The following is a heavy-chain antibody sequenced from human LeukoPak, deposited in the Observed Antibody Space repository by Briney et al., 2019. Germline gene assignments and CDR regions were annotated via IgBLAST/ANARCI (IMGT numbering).Heavy chain of an antibody. CDR1: RFTLTSYG. CDR3: VSRTMVRGEETYDY. Sequence: CLRHSSAPSRFTLTSYGTHGVRPAPGKGRGWGAVISYDGSNKYYADSVKGRFTISRDNSKNTLYLQMNSLRAEDTAVYYCVSRTMVRGEETYDYWGQGTLVTVSS. D-gene: IGHD3-10*01. V-gene: IGHV3-30*03. J-gene: IGHJ4*02. CDR2: ISYDGSNK.